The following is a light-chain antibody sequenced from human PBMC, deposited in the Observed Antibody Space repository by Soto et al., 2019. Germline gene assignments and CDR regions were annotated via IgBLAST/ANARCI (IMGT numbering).Light chain of an antibody. CDR3: QQYGSSPLT. V-gene: IGKV3-20*01. CDR1: QSVSSSS. Sequence: EIVLTQSPGTLSLSPGERATLSCRASQSVSSSSLAWYQQKPGQAPSLLIYGASSRATGIPDRFSGSGSGTDFTLTISRLEPEDLAVYYCQQYGSSPLTFGGGTKVEIK. CDR2: GAS. J-gene: IGKJ4*01.